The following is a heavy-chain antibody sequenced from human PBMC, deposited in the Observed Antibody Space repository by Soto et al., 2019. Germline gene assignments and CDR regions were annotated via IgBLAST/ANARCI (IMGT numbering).Heavy chain of an antibody. CDR1: GFTFSSYA. J-gene: IGHJ4*02. CDR3: ARDLGDY. V-gene: IGHV3-30-3*01. Sequence: QVQLVESGGGVDQPGRSLRLSCAASGFTFSSYAMHWVRQAPGKGLEWVAVISYDGSNKYYADSVKGRFTISRDNSKNTLYLQMNSLRAEDTAVYYCARDLGDYWGQGTLVTVSS. CDR2: ISYDGSNK.